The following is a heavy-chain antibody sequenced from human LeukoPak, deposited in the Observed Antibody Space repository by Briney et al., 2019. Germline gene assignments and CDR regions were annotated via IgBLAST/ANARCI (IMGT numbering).Heavy chain of an antibody. D-gene: IGHD3-9*01. Sequence: SETLSLTCSVSGASLSGSQYYWGWIRQPPGRPLQWIATISYTGSTLYNPSLSSRVSLSVDTSKKQISLRLTSVTAADSALYYCARHRGSLKTGYSPKNPLDVWGQGTMVTVSS. J-gene: IGHJ3*01. CDR2: ISYTGST. V-gene: IGHV4-39*01. CDR3: ARHRGSLKTGYSPKNPLDV. CDR1: GASLSGSQYY.